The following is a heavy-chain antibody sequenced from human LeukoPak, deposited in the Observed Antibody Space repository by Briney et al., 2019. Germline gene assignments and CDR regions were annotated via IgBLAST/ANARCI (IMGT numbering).Heavy chain of an antibody. CDR2: IGIDSGKT. Sequence: PGGSLRLSCSASGFTLRDYSMNCVRQAPRKRLEWISYIGIDSGKTNYADSVKGRFTISGDKAKNSLYLQMNSLRVEDTAVYYCARDYKYAFDNWGQGTLVTVSS. CDR1: GFTLRDYS. J-gene: IGHJ4*02. V-gene: IGHV3-11*06. D-gene: IGHD5-24*01. CDR3: ARDYKYAFDN.